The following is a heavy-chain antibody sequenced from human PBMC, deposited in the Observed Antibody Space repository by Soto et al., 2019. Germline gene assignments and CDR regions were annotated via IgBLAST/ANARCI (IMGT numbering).Heavy chain of an antibody. Sequence: VGSLRLSCAASGFTFSSYAMSWVRQAPGRGLEWVSAISGSGGSAYYADSVKGRFTISRDNSKNTLYLQMNSLRAEDTAVYYCASPEESTVVIPTGYWGQGTLVTVSS. J-gene: IGHJ4*02. CDR2: ISGSGGSA. CDR3: ASPEESTVVIPTGY. CDR1: GFTFSSYA. V-gene: IGHV3-23*01. D-gene: IGHD4-17*01.